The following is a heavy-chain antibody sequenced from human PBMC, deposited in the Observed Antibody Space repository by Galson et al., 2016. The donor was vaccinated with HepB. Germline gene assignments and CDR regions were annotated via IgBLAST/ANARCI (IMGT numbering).Heavy chain of an antibody. CDR3: ATVHYYHIRE. Sequence: SLRLSCAASGFTFSNYAMSWVRKAPGKGLEFVSFVSDTGSPVSLADSVRGRFTVSKDYAKLSLYLEMYNLRVEDTAVYYCATVHYYHIREWGQGTLVTVSS. J-gene: IGHJ4*02. V-gene: IGHV3-11*04. D-gene: IGHD3-10*02. CDR2: VSDTGSPV. CDR1: GFTFSNYA.